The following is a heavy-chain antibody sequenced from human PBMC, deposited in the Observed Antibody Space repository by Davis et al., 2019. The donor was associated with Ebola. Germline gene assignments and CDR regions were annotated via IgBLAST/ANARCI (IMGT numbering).Heavy chain of an antibody. Sequence: ASVKVSCKASGYTFTSYAMHWVRQAPGQRLEWMGWINAGNGNTKYSQKFQGRVTITRDTSASTAYMELSSLRSEDTAVYYCARGVTYYDFWSGYGNTVHFDYWGQGTLVTVSS. CDR3: ARGVTYYDFWSGYGNTVHFDY. CDR2: INAGNGNT. D-gene: IGHD3-3*01. J-gene: IGHJ4*02. V-gene: IGHV1-3*01. CDR1: GYTFTSYA.